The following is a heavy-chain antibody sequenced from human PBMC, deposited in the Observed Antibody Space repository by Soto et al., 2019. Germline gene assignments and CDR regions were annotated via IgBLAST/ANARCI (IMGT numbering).Heavy chain of an antibody. D-gene: IGHD6-13*01. CDR2: IIPIFGTA. J-gene: IGHJ5*02. CDR3: ARDEYSGSWELNYNWFDP. CDR1: GGTFSSYA. V-gene: IGHV1-69*13. Sequence: ASVKVSCKASGGTFSSYAISWVRQAPGQGLEWMGGIIPIFGTANYAQKFQGRVTITADESTSTAYMELSSLRSEDTAVYYCARDEYSGSWELNYNWFDPWCKGTLVTVSS.